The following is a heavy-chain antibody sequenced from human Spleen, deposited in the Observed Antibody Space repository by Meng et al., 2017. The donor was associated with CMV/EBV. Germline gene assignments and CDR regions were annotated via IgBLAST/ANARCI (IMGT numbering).Heavy chain of an antibody. D-gene: IGHD6-19*01. CDR1: GYTFTDYY. CDR2: IIPIFGTA. J-gene: IGHJ4*02. CDR3: ARERGEAPYSSGWYEDY. V-gene: IGHV1-69*05. Sequence: SVKVSCKASGYTFTDYYMHWVRQATGQGLEWMGGIIPIFGTANYAQKFQGRVTITTDESTSTAYMELSSLRSEDTAVYYCARERGEAPYSSGWYEDYWGQGTLVTVSS.